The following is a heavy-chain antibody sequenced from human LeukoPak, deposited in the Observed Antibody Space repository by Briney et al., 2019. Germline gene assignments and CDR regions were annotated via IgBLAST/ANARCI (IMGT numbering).Heavy chain of an antibody. CDR1: GGSFSSYY. D-gene: IGHD3-9*01. J-gene: IGHJ3*02. Sequence: PSETLSLTCTVSGGSFSSYYWTWIRQPAGKGLEWIGRIYTSGSTIYNPSLKSRLTMSVDTSKNQFSLNLSSVTAADTAVYYCARDARITISGGAFDIWGQGTMVTVSS. V-gene: IGHV4-4*07. CDR3: ARDARITISGGAFDI. CDR2: IYTSGST.